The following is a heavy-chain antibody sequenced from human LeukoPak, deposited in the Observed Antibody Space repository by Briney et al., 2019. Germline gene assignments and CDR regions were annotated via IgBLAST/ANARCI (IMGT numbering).Heavy chain of an antibody. CDR2: MHPNSGNT. CDR1: GYTFYSYD. Sequence: ASVKVSCKASGYTFYSYDINWVRQATGQGLEWMGWMHPNSGNTGYAQKFQGRVTMTRNTSISTAYMELSSLRSEDTAVYYCARELELLINVYWGQGTLVTVSS. D-gene: IGHD1-7*01. J-gene: IGHJ4*02. CDR3: ARELELLINVY. V-gene: IGHV1-8*01.